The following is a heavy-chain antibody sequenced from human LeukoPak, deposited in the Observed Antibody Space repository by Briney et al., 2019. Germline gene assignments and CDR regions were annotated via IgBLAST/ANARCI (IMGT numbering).Heavy chain of an antibody. CDR1: GFTFSSYW. V-gene: IGHV3-7*01. CDR2: IKQDGSEK. J-gene: IGHJ5*02. Sequence: GGSLRLSCAASGFTFSSYWMSWVRQAPGKGLEWVANIKQDGSEKYYVDSVKGRFTISRDNAKNSLYLQMNSLRAEDTAVYYCARVVVVAARGRYNSFDPWGQGTLVTVSS. CDR3: ARVVVVAARGRYNSFDP. D-gene: IGHD2-15*01.